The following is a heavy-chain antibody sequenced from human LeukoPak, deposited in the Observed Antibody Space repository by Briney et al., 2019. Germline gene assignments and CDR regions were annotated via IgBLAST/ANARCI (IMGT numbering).Heavy chain of an antibody. J-gene: IGHJ4*02. V-gene: IGHV3-7*01. CDR1: GFTFSSYW. Sequence: PGGSLRLSCAASGFTFSSYWMSWVRQAPGKGLEWVADIKQDGSEKYYVDSVKGRFTISRDNAKNSLYLQMNSLRAEDMAVYYCARDHILLWFGELSNFFDYWGQGTLVTVSS. CDR3: ARDHILLWFGELSNFFDY. D-gene: IGHD3-10*01. CDR2: IKQDGSEK.